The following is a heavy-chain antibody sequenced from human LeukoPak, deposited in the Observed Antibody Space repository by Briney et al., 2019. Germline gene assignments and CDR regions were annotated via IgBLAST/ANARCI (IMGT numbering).Heavy chain of an antibody. V-gene: IGHV4-4*07. CDR3: ASGEYSYGSDY. Sequence: SETLSLTCTVSGGSISSYYWSWIRQPAGKGLEWIGRIYTSGSTNYNPSLKSRVTMSVDTSKNQFSLKLGSVTAADTAVYYCASGEYSYGSDYWGQGTLVTVSS. CDR1: GGSISSYY. CDR2: IYTSGST. J-gene: IGHJ4*02. D-gene: IGHD5-18*01.